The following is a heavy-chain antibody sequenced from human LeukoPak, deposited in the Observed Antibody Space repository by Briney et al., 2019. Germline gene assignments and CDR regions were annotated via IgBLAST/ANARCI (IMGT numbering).Heavy chain of an antibody. CDR3: ARVVGEWLISDY. J-gene: IGHJ4*02. V-gene: IGHV4-34*01. CDR2: INHSGST. CDR1: GGSFSGYY. Sequence: ETLSLTCAVYGGSFSGYYWSWIRQPPGKGLEWIGEINHSGSTNYNPSLKSRVTISVDTSKNQFSLKLSSVTAADTAVYYCARVVGEWLISDYWGQGTLVTVSS. D-gene: IGHD6-19*01.